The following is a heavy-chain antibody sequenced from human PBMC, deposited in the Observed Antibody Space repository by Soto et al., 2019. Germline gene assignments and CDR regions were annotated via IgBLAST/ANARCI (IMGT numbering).Heavy chain of an antibody. CDR1: GFTFSSYW. Sequence: HPWGSLRLSCAASGFTFSSYWMTWVRQAPGKGLEWVTNIKEDGSDKYYVDSVKGRFTISRDNAKNSLYLEMNSLRADDTAIYYCARYYDGSGNSDAFDIWGQGTMVTVSS. V-gene: IGHV3-7*03. D-gene: IGHD3-22*01. J-gene: IGHJ3*02. CDR3: ARYYDGSGNSDAFDI. CDR2: IKEDGSDK.